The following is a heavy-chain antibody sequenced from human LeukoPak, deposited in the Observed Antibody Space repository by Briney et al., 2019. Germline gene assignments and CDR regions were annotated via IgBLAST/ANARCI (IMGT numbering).Heavy chain of an antibody. V-gene: IGHV5-51*01. J-gene: IGHJ4*02. Sequence: GESLKISCKGSGYSFTSYWIGWVRQMPGEGLEWMGIIYPGDSDTRYSPSFQGQVTISADKSISTAYLQWGSLKASDTAMYYCARRRPGYCSGGSCYGYYFDYWGQGTLVTVSS. CDR2: IYPGDSDT. CDR3: ARRRPGYCSGGSCYGYYFDY. CDR1: GYSFTSYW. D-gene: IGHD2-15*01.